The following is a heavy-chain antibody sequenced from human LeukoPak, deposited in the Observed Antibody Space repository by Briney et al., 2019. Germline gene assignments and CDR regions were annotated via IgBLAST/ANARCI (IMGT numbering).Heavy chain of an antibody. CDR1: GFTFRSYW. J-gene: IGHJ6*02. D-gene: IGHD2-15*01. CDR3: ARDVGYGMNV. Sequence: GGSLRLSCAASGFTFRSYWMHWVRQAPGKGLLRVSRINGDGSSTNYADSVKGRFTISRDNAKNTLYLQMNSLRAEDTAVCYSARDVGYGMNVWGQGTTVTVSS. V-gene: IGHV3-74*01. CDR2: INGDGSST.